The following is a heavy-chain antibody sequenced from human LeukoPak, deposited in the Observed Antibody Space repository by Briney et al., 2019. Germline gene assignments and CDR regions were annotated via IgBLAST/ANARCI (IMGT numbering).Heavy chain of an antibody. J-gene: IGHJ4*02. CDR1: GGSISSSSYY. Sequence: SETLSLNCTVSGGSISSSSYYWGWIRQPPGKGLEWIGSIYYSGSTYYNPSLKSRVTISVNTSKNQFSLKLSSVTAADTAVYYCARRAYSSGWYTFDYWGQGTLVTVSS. V-gene: IGHV4-39*01. CDR2: IYYSGST. D-gene: IGHD6-19*01. CDR3: ARRAYSSGWYTFDY.